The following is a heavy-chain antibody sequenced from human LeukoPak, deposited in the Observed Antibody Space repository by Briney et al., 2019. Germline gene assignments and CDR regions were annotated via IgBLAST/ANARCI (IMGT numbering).Heavy chain of an antibody. J-gene: IGHJ4*02. CDR2: ISSSSSYI. D-gene: IGHD2-15*01. V-gene: IGHV3-21*01. Sequence: GGSLRLSCAASGFTFSSYSMNWVRQAPGKGLEWVSSISSSSSYIYYADSVKGRFTISRDNAKNSLNLQMNSLRAEDTAVYCCASFGLGGYWGQGTLVTVSS. CDR3: ASFGLGGY. CDR1: GFTFSSYS.